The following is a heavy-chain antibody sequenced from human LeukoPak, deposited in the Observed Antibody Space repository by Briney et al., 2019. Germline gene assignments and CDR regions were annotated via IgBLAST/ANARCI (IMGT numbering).Heavy chain of an antibody. V-gene: IGHV3-21*01. J-gene: IGHJ4*02. Sequence: GGSLRPPCAASGFTFSTYGMTWVRQAPGKGLEWVSSISSSSRYINYADSVRGRFTISRDNAKNSMYLQMNSLRAEDTAVYYCARDEDDQYTAKFDYWGQGTKVTVSS. CDR2: ISSSSRYI. CDR3: ARDEDDQYTAKFDY. D-gene: IGHD5-18*01. CDR1: GFTFSTYG.